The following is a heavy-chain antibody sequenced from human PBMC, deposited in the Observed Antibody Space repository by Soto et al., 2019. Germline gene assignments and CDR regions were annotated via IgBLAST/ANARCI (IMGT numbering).Heavy chain of an antibody. CDR3: ARTAPTGAGDKYYYDF. D-gene: IGHD3-16*01. V-gene: IGHV1-69*13. CDR2: IIPFFGTA. CDR1: GGTFSTFG. J-gene: IGHJ4*02. Sequence: ASVKVSCKTSGGTFSTFGISWVRQAPGQGLEWMGGIIPFFGTAEYSQKFEDRITITADESTNTVYMDLRSLTSEDTAIYYCARTAPTGAGDKYYYDFWGQGALVTVSS.